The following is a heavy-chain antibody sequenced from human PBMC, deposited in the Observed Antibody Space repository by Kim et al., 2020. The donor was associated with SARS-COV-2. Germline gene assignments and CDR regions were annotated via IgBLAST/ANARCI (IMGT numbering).Heavy chain of an antibody. CDR3: ARGIRGSGGGVFEFDY. J-gene: IGHJ4*02. Sequence: ASVKVSCKASGYTFTSYDINWVRQATGQGLEWMGWMNPNSGNTGYAQKFQGRVTMTRNTSISTAYMELSSLRSEDTAVYYCARGIRGSGGGVFEFDYWGQGTLVTVSS. D-gene: IGHD3-3*01. CDR1: GYTFTSYD. CDR2: MNPNSGNT. V-gene: IGHV1-8*01.